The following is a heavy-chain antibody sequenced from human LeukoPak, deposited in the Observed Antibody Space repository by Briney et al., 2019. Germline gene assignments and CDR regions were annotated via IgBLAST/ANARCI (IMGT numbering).Heavy chain of an antibody. D-gene: IGHD6-13*01. V-gene: IGHV3-64*01. CDR2: ISSNGGST. Sequence: GGSLGLSCAASGFTFSSYAMHWVRQAPGKGLEYVSAISSNGGSTYYANSVKGRFTISRDNSKNTLYLQMGSLRAEDMAVYYCARDHSRWGQGTLVTVSS. CDR3: ARDHSR. CDR1: GFTFSSYA. J-gene: IGHJ4*02.